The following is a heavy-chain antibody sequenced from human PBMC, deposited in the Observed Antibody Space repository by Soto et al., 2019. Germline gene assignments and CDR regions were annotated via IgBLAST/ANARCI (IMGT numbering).Heavy chain of an antibody. CDR2: ISYDGSNK. CDR3: AKDRGLLRFMEWLLDDAFDI. J-gene: IGHJ3*02. D-gene: IGHD3-3*01. Sequence: QVQLVESGGGVVQPGRSLRLSCAASGFTFSSYGMHWVRQAPGKGLVWVEVISYDGSNKYYADSLKGRFTISRDNYKNTLYLQMNSLRAEDTDVYYCAKDRGLLRFMEWLLDDAFDIWGQGTRVTVSS. CDR1: GFTFSSYG. V-gene: IGHV3-30*18.